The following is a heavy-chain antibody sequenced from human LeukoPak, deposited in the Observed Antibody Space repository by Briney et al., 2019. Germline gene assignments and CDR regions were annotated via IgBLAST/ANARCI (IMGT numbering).Heavy chain of an antibody. V-gene: IGHV3-74*01. D-gene: IGHD3-22*01. J-gene: IGHJ3*02. Sequence: PGGSLLLSCAASGFPFSSYWMHWVRQAPGKGLVWVSRINSDGSSTSYAGSVKGRFTMSRDNAKNTLCLQMNSLRAEDTAVYYCARDLMGYYDSSGSRDAFDIWGQGTMVTVSS. CDR3: ARDLMGYYDSSGSRDAFDI. CDR1: GFPFSSYW. CDR2: INSDGSST.